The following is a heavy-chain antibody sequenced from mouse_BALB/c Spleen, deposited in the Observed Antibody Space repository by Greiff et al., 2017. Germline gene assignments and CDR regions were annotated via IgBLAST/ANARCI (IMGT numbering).Heavy chain of an antibody. CDR2: IYYSGTI. J-gene: IGHJ4*01. CDR1: GISITTGNYR. D-gene: IGHD2-10*01. V-gene: IGHV3-5*02. CDR3: ARGSYYGNLYYAMDY. Sequence: ESGPGLVKPSQTVSLTCTVTGISITTGNYRWSWIRQFPGNKLEWIGYIYYSGTITYNPSLTSRTTITRDTSKNQFFLEMNSLTAEDTATYYCARGSYYGNLYYAMDYWGQGTSVTVSS.